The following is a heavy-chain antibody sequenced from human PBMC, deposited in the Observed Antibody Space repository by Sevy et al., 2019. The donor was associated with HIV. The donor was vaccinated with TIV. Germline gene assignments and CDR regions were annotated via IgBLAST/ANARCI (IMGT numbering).Heavy chain of an antibody. CDR3: ARGGGRSVLFDY. CDR1: GFTFSSYS. J-gene: IGHJ4*02. V-gene: IGHV3-48*02. Sequence: GGSLRLSCVASGFTFSSYSMNWVRRAPGKGLEWVSYHSSGSSTIYYADSVKGRFTISRDNAKNSLYLQMNSLRDEDTAVYYCARGGGRSVLFDYWGQGTLVTVSS. CDR2: HSSGSSTI. D-gene: IGHD6-25*01.